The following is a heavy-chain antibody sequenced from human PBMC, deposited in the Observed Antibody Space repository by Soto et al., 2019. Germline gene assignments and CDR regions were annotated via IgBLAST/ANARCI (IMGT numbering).Heavy chain of an antibody. V-gene: IGHV4-30-2*01. D-gene: IGHD6-13*01. CDR3: ARGGIAAAAVSFDY. Sequence: SETLSLTCAVSGGSINNGGYSWSWIRQPPGKGLEWIGYIYQSGSTYYNPSLKSRVTISVDRSKNQFSLKLSSVTAADTAVYNCARGGIAAAAVSFDYWGQGTLVTSPQ. CDR1: GGSINNGGYS. J-gene: IGHJ4*02. CDR2: IYQSGST.